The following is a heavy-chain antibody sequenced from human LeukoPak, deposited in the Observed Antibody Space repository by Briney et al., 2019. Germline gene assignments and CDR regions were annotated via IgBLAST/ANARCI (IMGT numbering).Heavy chain of an antibody. V-gene: IGHV4-4*07. Sequence: SETLSLTCTVSGGSISSYYWSWIRQPAGKGLEWIGRIYTSGSTNYNPSFKSRVTMSVDTSKNQFSLKLSSVTAADTAVYYCARVRSIVVVPAAAGSYRDAFDIWGQGTMVTVSS. J-gene: IGHJ3*02. CDR3: ARVRSIVVVPAAAGSYRDAFDI. CDR2: IYTSGST. CDR1: GGSISSYY. D-gene: IGHD2-2*01.